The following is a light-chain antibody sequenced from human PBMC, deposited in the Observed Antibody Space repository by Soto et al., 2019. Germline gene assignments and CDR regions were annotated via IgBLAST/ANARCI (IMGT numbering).Light chain of an antibody. V-gene: IGLV1-40*01. Sequence: QSVLTQPPSVSGAPGQRVTISCTGSSSNIGAGYDVHWYQQLPGTAPKLLIYGNSNRPSGVTDRFSGSKSGTSASLAITGLQAEDEADYYCPSYDSSLSGSGVFGGGTKVTVL. CDR2: GNS. J-gene: IGLJ2*01. CDR1: SSNIGAGYD. CDR3: PSYDSSLSGSGV.